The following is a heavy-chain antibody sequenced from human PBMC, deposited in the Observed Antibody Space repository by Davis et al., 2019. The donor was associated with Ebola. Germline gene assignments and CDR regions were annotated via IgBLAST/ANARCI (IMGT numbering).Heavy chain of an antibody. CDR3: ARSPITISGVLVPLYWFFDL. Sequence: MPSETLSLTCTVSGGSISSYYWNWIRQSPGKGLEWIGYIYNSGSTTYNPSLKSRVTISQDTSKNHFSLKLSSVTAADTAVYFCARSPITISGVLVPLYWFFDLWGRGTLVTVSS. V-gene: IGHV4-59*01. CDR1: GGSISSYY. J-gene: IGHJ2*01. CDR2: IYNSGST. D-gene: IGHD3-3*01.